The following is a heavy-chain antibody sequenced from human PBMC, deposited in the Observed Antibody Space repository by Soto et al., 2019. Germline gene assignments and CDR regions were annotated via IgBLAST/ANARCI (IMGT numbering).Heavy chain of an antibody. J-gene: IGHJ5*02. Sequence: QVQLVQSGAEVKKPGSSVKVSCKASGGTFSSYAISWVRQAPGQGLEWMGGIIPIFGTANYAQKFQGRVKITADESKSTAYMELSSLRSEDTAVYYCARDSYYYDSSGYTRFDPWGQGTLVTVSS. D-gene: IGHD3-22*01. CDR2: IIPIFGTA. CDR1: GGTFSSYA. V-gene: IGHV1-69*01. CDR3: ARDSYYYDSSGYTRFDP.